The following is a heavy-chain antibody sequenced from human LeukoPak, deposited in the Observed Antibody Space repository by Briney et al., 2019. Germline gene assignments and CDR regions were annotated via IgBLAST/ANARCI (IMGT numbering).Heavy chain of an antibody. D-gene: IGHD6-13*01. CDR2: IYPGDSDT. Sequence: GASLQISCKGSGSIFTSYWIGWGRPLPGKGLEWMGIIYPGDSDTRYSPSFQGQVTISADKSISTAYLQWSSLKASDTAMYYCARRGGMAAAGVDYWGQGTLVTVSS. CDR1: GSIFTSYW. V-gene: IGHV5-51*01. CDR3: ARRGGMAAAGVDY. J-gene: IGHJ4*02.